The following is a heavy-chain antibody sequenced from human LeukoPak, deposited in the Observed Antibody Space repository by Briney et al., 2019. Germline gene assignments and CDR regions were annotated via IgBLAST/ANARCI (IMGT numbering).Heavy chain of an antibody. V-gene: IGHV3-7*01. Sequence: WGSLRLSCAASGFTFSSYWMSWVRQAPGKGVEWVANIKQDGSEKYYVDSVKGRFTISRDNAKNSLYLQMNSLRAEDTAVYYCARGDHYYDSSGYYPPRYMDVWGKGTTVTISS. J-gene: IGHJ6*03. CDR3: ARGDHYYDSSGYYPPRYMDV. CDR2: IKQDGSEK. CDR1: GFTFSSYW. D-gene: IGHD3-22*01.